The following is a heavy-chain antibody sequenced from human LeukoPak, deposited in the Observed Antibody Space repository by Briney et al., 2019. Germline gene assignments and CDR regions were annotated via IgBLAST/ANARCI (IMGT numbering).Heavy chain of an antibody. D-gene: IGHD6-19*01. Sequence: GGSLRLSCAASGFTFSSYSMNWVRQAPGKGLEWVSSISSSSSYIYYADSVKGRFTISRDNAKNSLYLQMNSLRAEDTAVYYCARARRGSSGSFSCFDYWGQGTLVTVSS. CDR2: ISSSSSYI. CDR1: GFTFSSYS. J-gene: IGHJ4*02. CDR3: ARARRGSSGSFSCFDY. V-gene: IGHV3-21*01.